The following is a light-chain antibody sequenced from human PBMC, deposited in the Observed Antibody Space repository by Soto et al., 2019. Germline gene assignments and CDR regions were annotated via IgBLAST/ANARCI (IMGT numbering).Light chain of an antibody. CDR2: RAS. V-gene: IGKV1-5*03. J-gene: IGKJ4*01. CDR3: QEYNSY. CDR1: QNIDNW. Sequence: DIQMTQSPYTLSASVGDRVTITCRASQNIDNWLAWYQQKPGKPPKLLIYRASSLETGVPSRFSGSGSGTEFNLTISNLQPDDSATYYCQEYNSYFGGGTKVEIK.